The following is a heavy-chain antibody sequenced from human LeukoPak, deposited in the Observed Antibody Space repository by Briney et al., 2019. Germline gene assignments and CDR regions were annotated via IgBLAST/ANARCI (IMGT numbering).Heavy chain of an antibody. Sequence: SETLSLTCAVYGGSFSGYYWSWIRQPPGKGLEWIGEINHSGSTNYNPSLKSRVTISVDTSKNQFSLKLSSVTAADTAVYYCARLSGYSLYWGQGTLVTVSS. CDR2: INHSGST. V-gene: IGHV4-34*01. J-gene: IGHJ4*02. CDR3: ARLSGYSLY. D-gene: IGHD5-18*01. CDR1: GGSFSGYY.